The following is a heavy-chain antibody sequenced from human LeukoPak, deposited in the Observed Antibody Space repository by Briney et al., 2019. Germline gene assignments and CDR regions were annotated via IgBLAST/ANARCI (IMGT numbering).Heavy chain of an antibody. V-gene: IGHV3-23*01. CDR3: ARGGTLVRGGDPFDY. J-gene: IGHJ4*02. Sequence: GGTLRLSCAASGFTFNTYDMSWVRQSPVKGLEWVSGLSGSGDRTYYTDSVKGRFIISRDNSKNTVYLQMNTLRAEDTALYYCARGGTLVRGGDPFDYWGQGTLVTVSS. CDR2: LSGSGDRT. D-gene: IGHD3-10*01. CDR1: GFTFNTYD.